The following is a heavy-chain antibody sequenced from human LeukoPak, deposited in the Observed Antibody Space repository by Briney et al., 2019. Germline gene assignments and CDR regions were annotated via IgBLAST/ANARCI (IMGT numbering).Heavy chain of an antibody. V-gene: IGHV3-33*01. CDR2: IWYDVINK. J-gene: IGHJ4*02. D-gene: IGHD6-13*01. Sequence: GKTLRLSCAVSGFTFSSYGTHWVCQAPRQGLGWVAVIWYDVINKHHADSLKGRFTISKDNARNTLFLQMNSLRGEDTALYYCARGAYSSSSGSGDYWGQGTLVTVSS. CDR3: ARGAYSSSSGSGDY. CDR1: GFTFSSYG.